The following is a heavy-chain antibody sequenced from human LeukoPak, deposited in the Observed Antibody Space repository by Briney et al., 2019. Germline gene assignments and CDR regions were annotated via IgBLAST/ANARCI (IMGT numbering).Heavy chain of an antibody. D-gene: IGHD6-13*01. CDR2: IYYSGST. V-gene: IGHV4-30-4*01. CDR1: GGSISSGDYY. J-gene: IGHJ4*02. Sequence: PSETLSLTCTVSGGSISSGDYYWSWICQPPGKGLEWIGYIYYSGSTYYNPSLKSRVAISVDTSKNQFSLKLISVTAADTAMYYCAREDGSSCFDNWGQGTLVTVSS. CDR3: AREDGSSCFDN.